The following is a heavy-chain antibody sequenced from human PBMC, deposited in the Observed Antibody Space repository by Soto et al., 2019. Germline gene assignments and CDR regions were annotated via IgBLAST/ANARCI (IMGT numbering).Heavy chain of an antibody. D-gene: IGHD3-22*01. CDR1: SGSINVTNYY. Sequence: SETLSLTCTVSSGSINVTNYYWGWIRQPPGKGLEWIGAFYNSGSTYYNPSLKSRVTISVDTSKNQCSLKLSSVTAADTAVYYCARASYFSDSFGYFLDSWGQGTLVTVSS. CDR3: ARASYFSDSFGYFLDS. J-gene: IGHJ4*02. CDR2: FYNSGST. V-gene: IGHV4-39*07.